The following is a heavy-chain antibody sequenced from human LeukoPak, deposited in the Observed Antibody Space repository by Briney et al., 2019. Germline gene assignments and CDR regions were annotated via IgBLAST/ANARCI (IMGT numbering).Heavy chain of an antibody. CDR1: GFTFSSYS. Sequence: PGGSLRLSCAASGFTFSSYSMNWVRQAPGKGLEWVSYISSSSSTIYYADSVKGRFTISRDSAKNSLYLQMNSLRAEDTAVYYCARDPLTYYYGSGRDAFDIWGQGTMVTVSS. V-gene: IGHV3-48*01. J-gene: IGHJ3*02. CDR2: ISSSSSTI. CDR3: ARDPLTYYYGSGRDAFDI. D-gene: IGHD3-10*01.